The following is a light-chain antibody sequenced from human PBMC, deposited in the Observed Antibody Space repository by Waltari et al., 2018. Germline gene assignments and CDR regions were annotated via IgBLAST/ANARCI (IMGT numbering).Light chain of an antibody. CDR1: SGHRHKD. J-gene: IGLJ3*02. CDR3: QTWDVGVGV. V-gene: IGLV4-69*02. CDR2: VRTDGRN. Sequence: QAVVTQSPSASASLVASVRLTCTLSSGHRHKDVHCHQQQHGLGPRDLMPVRTDGRNIQGVGIPDRSTGSSSGSERYLTISSLQSEDEADYYCQTWDVGVGVFGGGTTLTVL.